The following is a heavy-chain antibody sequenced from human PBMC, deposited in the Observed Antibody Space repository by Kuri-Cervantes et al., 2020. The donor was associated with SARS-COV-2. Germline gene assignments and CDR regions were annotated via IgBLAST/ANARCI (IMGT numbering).Heavy chain of an antibody. CDR3: AKELLWFGDLHGGYFDY. Sequence: SVKVSCKASGGTFDSYTISWVRQTPGQGLEWMGGIITAFGTADYAQKFQDRVTLIADKSTSTVFMELSRLSSEDTAVYYCAKELLWFGDLHGGYFDYWGQGTLVTVSS. CDR1: GGTFDSYT. J-gene: IGHJ4*02. D-gene: IGHD3-10*01. V-gene: IGHV1-69*06. CDR2: IITAFGTA.